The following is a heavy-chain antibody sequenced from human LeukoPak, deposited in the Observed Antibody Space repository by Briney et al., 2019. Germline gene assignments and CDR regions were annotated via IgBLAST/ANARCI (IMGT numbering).Heavy chain of an antibody. J-gene: IGHJ4*02. D-gene: IGHD3-22*01. CDR3: ARYDYYDSSGYFTGPFFDY. Sequence: SETLSLTCPVSGGSISSYYWSWIRQPPGKGLEWIGYNYYSGSTNYNPSLKSRVTISVDTSKNQFSLKLSSVTAADTAVYYCARYDYYDSSGYFTGPFFDYWGQGTLVTVSS. CDR1: GGSISSYY. V-gene: IGHV4-59*01. CDR2: NYYSGST.